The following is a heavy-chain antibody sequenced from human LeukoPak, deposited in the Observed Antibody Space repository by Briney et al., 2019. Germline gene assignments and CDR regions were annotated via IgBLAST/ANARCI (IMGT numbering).Heavy chain of an antibody. CDR2: IYTSGST. V-gene: IGHV4-61*02. CDR3: ARRYSSSSFNWFDP. Sequence: PSETLSLTCTVSGGSISSGSYYWSWIRQPAGKGLEWIGRIYTSGSTNYNPSLKSRVTISVDTSKNQFSLKLSSVTAADTAVYYCARRYSSSSFNWFDPWGQGTLVTVSS. CDR1: GGSISSGSYY. J-gene: IGHJ5*02. D-gene: IGHD6-6*01.